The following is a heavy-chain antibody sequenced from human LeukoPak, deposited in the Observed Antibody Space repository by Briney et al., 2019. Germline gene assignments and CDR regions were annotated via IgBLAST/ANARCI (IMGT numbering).Heavy chain of an antibody. V-gene: IGHV4-59*01. D-gene: IGHD1-14*01. CDR1: GGSISSXX. CDR3: ASRDRVEDAFDI. Sequence: VSGGSISSXXWSWLRQXXGXXLEWIGYIYYSGSTNYNPSLKSRVTISVDTSKNQFSLKLSSVTAADTAVYYCASRDRVEDAFDIWGQGTMVTVSS. J-gene: IGHJ3*02. CDR2: IYYSGST.